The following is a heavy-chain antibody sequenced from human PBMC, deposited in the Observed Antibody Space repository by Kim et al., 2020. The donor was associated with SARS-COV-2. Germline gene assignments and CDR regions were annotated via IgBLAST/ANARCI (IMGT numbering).Heavy chain of an antibody. Sequence: AQSFQGGVMITADESTSTAYMELSSLRSEDTAVYYCARKIQLWLNNWFDPWGQGTLVTVSS. V-gene: IGHV1-69*01. CDR3: ARKIQLWLNNWFDP. D-gene: IGHD5-18*01. J-gene: IGHJ5*02.